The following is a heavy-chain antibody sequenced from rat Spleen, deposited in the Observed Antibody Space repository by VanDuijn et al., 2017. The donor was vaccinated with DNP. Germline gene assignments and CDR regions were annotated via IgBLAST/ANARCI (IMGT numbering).Heavy chain of an antibody. D-gene: IGHD1-1*01. Sequence: EVRLVESGGDLVQPGRSLKLSCVASRFTFNNFWMTWFRQVPGKGLDWVASITSSGDNTLYPDSVKGRFTISRDIAKSTLYLQMNSLRSEDMATYYCARPMDYYSGGFAYWGQGTLVTVSS. CDR3: ARPMDYYSGGFAY. J-gene: IGHJ3*01. CDR2: ITSSGDNT. CDR1: RFTFNNFW. V-gene: IGHV5-31*01.